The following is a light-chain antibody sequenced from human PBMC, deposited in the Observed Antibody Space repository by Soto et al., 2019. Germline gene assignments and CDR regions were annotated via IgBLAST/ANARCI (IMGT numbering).Light chain of an antibody. J-gene: IGKJ1*01. CDR3: QKYNSAPLT. Sequence: DIQMTQSPSSLSASVGDRVTITCRASQGISNYLAWYQQKPGRVPKLLIYDASTLQSGVPSRFSGSGSGAGFTLTISSLQPEDVATYYCQKYNSAPLTFGQGTKVDIK. V-gene: IGKV1-27*01. CDR2: DAS. CDR1: QGISNY.